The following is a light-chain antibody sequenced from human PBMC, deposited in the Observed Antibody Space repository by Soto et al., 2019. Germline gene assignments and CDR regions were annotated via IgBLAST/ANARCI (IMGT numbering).Light chain of an antibody. CDR1: QSVSSKY. Sequence: EIVLTQSPGTLSLSPGERATLSCRASQSVSSKYLAWYQQKPGQAPRVLIYGTSIRASGVPERFSGGGSGTDFTLTVTRLEPEDFAVYYCQQYGSSLFTFGPGTKVDFK. V-gene: IGKV3-20*01. J-gene: IGKJ3*01. CDR3: QQYGSSLFT. CDR2: GTS.